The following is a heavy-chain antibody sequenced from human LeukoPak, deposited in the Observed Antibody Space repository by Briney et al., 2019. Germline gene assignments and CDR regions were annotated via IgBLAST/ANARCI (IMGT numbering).Heavy chain of an antibody. CDR2: ISAYNGNT. D-gene: IGHD3-10*01. J-gene: IGHJ5*02. CDR3: ARLGSNYYGSGSYYTWRGSWFDP. CDR1: GYTFTSYG. Sequence: ASEKVSCKATGYTFTSYGISWVRQAPGQGLEWMGWISAYNGNTNYAQKLQGRVTMTTDTSTSTAYMELRSLRSNDTAVYYCARLGSNYYGSGSYYTWRGSWFDPWGQGTLVTVSS. V-gene: IGHV1-18*01.